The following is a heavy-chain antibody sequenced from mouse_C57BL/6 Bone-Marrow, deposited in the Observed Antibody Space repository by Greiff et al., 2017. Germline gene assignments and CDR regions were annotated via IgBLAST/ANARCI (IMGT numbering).Heavy chain of an antibody. Sequence: EVKLVESGEGLVKPGGSLKLSCAASGFTFSSYAMSWVRQTPEKRLEWVAYISSGGDYIYYADTVKGRFTISRDNARNTLYLQMSSLKSEDTAMYYCTRGGYGSRFAYWGQGTLVTVSA. D-gene: IGHD1-1*01. CDR1: GFTFSSYA. J-gene: IGHJ3*01. V-gene: IGHV5-9-1*02. CDR3: TRGGYGSRFAY. CDR2: ISSGGDYI.